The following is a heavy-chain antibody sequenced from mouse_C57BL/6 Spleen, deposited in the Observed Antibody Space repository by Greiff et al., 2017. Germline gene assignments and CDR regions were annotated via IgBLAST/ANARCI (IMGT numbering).Heavy chain of an antibody. CDR1: GYSITSGYY. D-gene: IGHD2-5*01. V-gene: IGHV3-6*01. CDR2: ISYDGSN. Sequence: EVQLQQSGPGLVKPSQSLSLTCSVTGYSITSGYYWNWIRQFPGNKLEWMGYISYDGSNNYNPSLKNRISITRDTSKNQFFLKLNSVTTEDTATYYCARDGSYYSKFAYWGQGTLVTVSA. J-gene: IGHJ3*01. CDR3: ARDGSYYSKFAY.